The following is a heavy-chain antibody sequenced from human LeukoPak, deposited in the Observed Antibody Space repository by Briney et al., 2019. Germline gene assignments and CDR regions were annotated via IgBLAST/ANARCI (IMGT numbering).Heavy chain of an antibody. J-gene: IGHJ5*02. CDR3: ARQSAAAQYTNWFDP. V-gene: IGHV5-51*01. D-gene: IGHD2-2*01. CDR2: IYPADSDT. CDR1: GYSFASFW. Sequence: GESLKISCKGSGYSFASFWIGWGGQLPGKGLGWMGVIYPADSDTRYSRSFQGEVTSSADQSTSTACLQWSTLKASDTAIYDCARQSAAAQYTNWFDPWGQGTLVTVSS.